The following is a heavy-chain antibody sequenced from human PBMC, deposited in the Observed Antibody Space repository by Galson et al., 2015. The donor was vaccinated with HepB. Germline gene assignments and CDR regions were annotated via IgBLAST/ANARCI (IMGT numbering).Heavy chain of an antibody. CDR3: ASLTSGSYHDVFDY. D-gene: IGHD1-26*01. Sequence: SLRLSCAASGFTFSSYAMHWVRQAPGKGLEWVAVISYDGSNKYYADSVKGRFTISRDNSKNTLYLQMNSLRAEDTAVYYCASLTSGSYHDVFDYWGQGALVTVSA. V-gene: IGHV3-30*04. J-gene: IGHJ4*02. CDR1: GFTFSSYA. CDR2: ISYDGSNK.